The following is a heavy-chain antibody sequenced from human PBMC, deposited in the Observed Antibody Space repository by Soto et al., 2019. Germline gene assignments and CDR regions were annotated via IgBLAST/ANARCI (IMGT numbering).Heavy chain of an antibody. J-gene: IGHJ6*02. CDR2: IYYSGYT. V-gene: IGHV4-39*01. CDR1: GGSISTSSYY. Sequence: SATLSLTCTVSGGSISTSSYYWAWIRQPPGKGLELIGSIYYSGYTYYNPSLKSRVTISVDTSKNQFSLKLSSVTAADTAVYYCARHNGPLYVGYYYDMDVWGQGTTVT. CDR3: ARHNGPLYVGYYYDMDV. D-gene: IGHD3-16*01.